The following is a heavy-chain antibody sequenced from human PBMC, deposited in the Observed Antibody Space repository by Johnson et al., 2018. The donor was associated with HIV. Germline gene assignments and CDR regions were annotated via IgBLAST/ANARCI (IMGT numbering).Heavy chain of an antibody. Sequence: VQLVESGGGLIQPGGSLRLSCAASGFTVSSTYMSWIRQAPGKGLEWVSYISNSGSTINYADSVKGRFTVSRDNAKNSLFLQMNSLRAEDTAVYYCARDHSGYDSVNAAFDIWGQGTMVTVSS. D-gene: IGHD5-12*01. V-gene: IGHV3-11*04. CDR3: ARDHSGYDSVNAAFDI. CDR1: GFTVSSTY. CDR2: ISNSGSTI. J-gene: IGHJ3*02.